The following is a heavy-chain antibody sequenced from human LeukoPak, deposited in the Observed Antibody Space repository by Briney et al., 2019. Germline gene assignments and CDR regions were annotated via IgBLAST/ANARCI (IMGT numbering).Heavy chain of an antibody. CDR2: ISSSGSTI. CDR1: GFTFSSYE. V-gene: IGHV3-48*03. J-gene: IGHJ4*02. D-gene: IGHD1-26*01. Sequence: GGSLRLSCAASGFTFSSYEMNWVRQAPGKGLEWVSYISSSGSTIYYADSVKGRFTISRDNAKNSLYLQMNSLRAEDTAVYYCARETSGSLDYWGKGTLVTVSS. CDR3: ARETSGSLDY.